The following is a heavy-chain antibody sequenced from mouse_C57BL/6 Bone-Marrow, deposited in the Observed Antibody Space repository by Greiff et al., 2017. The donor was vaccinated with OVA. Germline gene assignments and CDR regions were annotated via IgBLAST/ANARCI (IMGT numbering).Heavy chain of an antibody. D-gene: IGHD2-1*01. CDR2: IWSGGST. Sequence: VMLVESGPGLVQPSQSLSITCTVSGFSLTSYGVHWVRQSPGKGLEWLGVIWSGGSTDYNAAFISRLSISKDNSKSQVFFKMNSLQADDTAIYYCASVYPYYAMDYWGQGTSVTVSS. J-gene: IGHJ4*01. CDR3: ASVYPYYAMDY. CDR1: GFSLTSYG. V-gene: IGHV2-2*01.